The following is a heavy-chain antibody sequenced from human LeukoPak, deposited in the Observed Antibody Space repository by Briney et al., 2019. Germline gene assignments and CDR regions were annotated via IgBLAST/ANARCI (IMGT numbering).Heavy chain of an antibody. D-gene: IGHD2-21*01. CDR3: VMAPPGD. Sequence: PGGSLRLSCAASGFTFSNNAMTWVRQAPGKGLEWVSAISGSGDGTYYVDSVKGRFTISRDISKNTVFLQMDNLSSDDTAVYYCVMAPPGDWGLGTLVTVSS. CDR1: GFTFSNNA. CDR2: ISGSGDGT. V-gene: IGHV3-23*01. J-gene: IGHJ4*02.